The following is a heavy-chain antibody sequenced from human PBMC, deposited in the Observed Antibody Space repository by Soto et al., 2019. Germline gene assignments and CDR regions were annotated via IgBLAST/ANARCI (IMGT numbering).Heavy chain of an antibody. CDR1: VFTFSRFE. V-gene: IGHV3-48*03. Sequence: RGSLRLSCAASVFTFSRFELHWFRQAPGKGLEWISYISSSGSTAYYASSVEGRFTISRDNANNSVYLQMDSLRAEDTALYYCTRAAWFPYLSFYWGQGALVTVSS. D-gene: IGHD3-10*01. CDR2: ISSSGSTA. CDR3: TRAAWFPYLSFY. J-gene: IGHJ4*02.